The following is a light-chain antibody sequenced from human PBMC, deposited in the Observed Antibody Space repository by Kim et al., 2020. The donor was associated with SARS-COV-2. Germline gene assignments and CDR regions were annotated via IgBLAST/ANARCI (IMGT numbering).Light chain of an antibody. CDR2: RNN. V-gene: IGLV1-47*01. CDR1: SSNIGSNY. CDR3: AAWDDSLSAWV. Sequence: QSVLTQPPSASGTPGQRVTNSCSGSSSNIGSNYVYWYQQLPGTAPKLLIYRNNQRPSGVPDRFSGSKSGTSASLAISGLRSEDEADYYCAAWDDSLSAWVFGGGTQLTVL. J-gene: IGLJ3*02.